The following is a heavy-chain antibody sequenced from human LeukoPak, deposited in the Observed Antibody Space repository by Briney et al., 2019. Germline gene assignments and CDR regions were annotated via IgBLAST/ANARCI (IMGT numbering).Heavy chain of an antibody. D-gene: IGHD4-17*01. Sequence: GESLKISCQSSGYSFTSYWITWVRQMPGKGLEWMGRIDPSDSYTDYSPSFQGHVTISVDKSISTAYLQWSSLKASDTAMYYCARHGNDYGDYYYGMDVWGQGTTVTVSS. J-gene: IGHJ6*02. CDR2: IDPSDSYT. CDR1: GYSFTSYW. CDR3: ARHGNDYGDYYYGMDV. V-gene: IGHV5-10-1*01.